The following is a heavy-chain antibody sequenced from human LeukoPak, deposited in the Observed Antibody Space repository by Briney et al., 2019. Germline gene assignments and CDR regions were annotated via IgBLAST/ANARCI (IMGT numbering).Heavy chain of an antibody. V-gene: IGHV1-2*02. CDR1: GYTFTGYY. CDR3: ARAGWYGYYGMDV. CDR2: INPNSGGT. J-gene: IGHJ6*02. Sequence: GASVKVSCKASGYTFTGYYMHWVRQAPGQGLEWMGWINPNSGGTNYAQKFQGRVTMTRDTSISTAYMELSTLRSDDTAVYYCARAGWYGYYGMDVWGQGTTVTVSS. D-gene: IGHD6-19*01.